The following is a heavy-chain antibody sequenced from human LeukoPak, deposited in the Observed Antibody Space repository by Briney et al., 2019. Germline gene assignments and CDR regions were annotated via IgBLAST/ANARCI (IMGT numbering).Heavy chain of an antibody. CDR1: GFTFSSYA. CDR3: ARARGYSGYALRDY. J-gene: IGHJ4*02. Sequence: GGSLRLSCAASGFTFSSYAMHWVRQAPGKGLEWVAVISYVGSNKYYADSVKGRFTISRDNSKNTLYLQMNSLRAEDTAVYYCARARGYSGYALRDYRGQGTLVTVSS. V-gene: IGHV3-30*04. CDR2: ISYVGSNK. D-gene: IGHD5-12*01.